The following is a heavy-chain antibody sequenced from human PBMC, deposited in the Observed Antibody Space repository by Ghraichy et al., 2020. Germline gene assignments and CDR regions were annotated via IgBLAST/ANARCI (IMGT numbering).Heavy chain of an antibody. D-gene: IGHD3-22*01. CDR1: GDTFSSYA. J-gene: IGHJ5*02. V-gene: IGHV1-69*13. Sequence: SVKVSCKASGDTFSSYAISWVRQAPGQGLEWMGTIIPIFGTANYARDFQGRVTITADESTSTAYMELSSLRSEDTAVYYCARVYYYDSSGYYGSRFDPWGRGTLVTVSS. CDR3: ARVYYYDSSGYYGSRFDP. CDR2: IIPIFGTA.